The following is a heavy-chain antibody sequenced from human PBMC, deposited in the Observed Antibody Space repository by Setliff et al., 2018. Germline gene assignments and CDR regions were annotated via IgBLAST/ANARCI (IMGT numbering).Heavy chain of an antibody. CDR2: IRRNADSYAT. Sequence: HPGGSLRLSCAASGFTFSGSAVHWVRQASGKGLEWVGRIRRNADSYATAYAASVKGRFTISRDDSKNTAYLQMNSLKIEDTAVYYCAGAGGNSDYFDYWGQGTLVTVSS. D-gene: IGHD2-21*02. CDR1: GFTFSGSA. CDR3: AGAGGNSDYFDY. V-gene: IGHV3-73*01. J-gene: IGHJ4*02.